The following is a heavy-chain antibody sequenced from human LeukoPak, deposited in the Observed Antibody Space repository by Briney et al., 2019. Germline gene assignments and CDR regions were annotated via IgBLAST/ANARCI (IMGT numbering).Heavy chain of an antibody. V-gene: IGHV1-2*06. CDR3: ARDHGVIAYYYGMDV. Sequence: ASVKVSCKASGYTFTGYYMHWVRQAPGQGLEWMGRINPNSGGTNYAQKFQGRVTMTRDTSISTAYMELSRLRSDDTAVYYCARDHGVIAYYYGMDVWGQGTTVTVSS. CDR2: INPNSGGT. D-gene: IGHD4-17*01. J-gene: IGHJ6*02. CDR1: GYTFTGYY.